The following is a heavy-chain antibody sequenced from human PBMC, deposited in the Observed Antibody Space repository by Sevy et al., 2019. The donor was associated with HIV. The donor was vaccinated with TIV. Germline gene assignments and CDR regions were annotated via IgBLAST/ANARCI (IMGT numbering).Heavy chain of an antibody. J-gene: IGHJ6*02. CDR1: GFNFGDYI. CDR3: TRAMYYYDSGSSYGMDI. Sequence: GGSLRLSCRGSGFNFGDYIMSWFRQAPGKGLDWVGFIRNKTYGETREYAASVKGRVTISRDDSKGIAYLQMNSLKTEDTARYYCTRAMYYYDSGSSYGMDIWGQGTTVTVSS. D-gene: IGHD3-10*01. CDR2: IRNKTYGETR. V-gene: IGHV3-49*03.